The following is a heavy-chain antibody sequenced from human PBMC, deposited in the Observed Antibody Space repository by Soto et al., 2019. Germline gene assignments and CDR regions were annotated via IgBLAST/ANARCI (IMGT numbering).Heavy chain of an antibody. D-gene: IGHD3-3*02. CDR2: INSDGSST. V-gene: IGHV3-74*01. J-gene: IGHJ4*02. Sequence: GGSLRLSCAASGFTFSSYWMHWVRQAPGKGLVWVSRINSDGSSTSYADSVKGRFTISRDNAKNTLYLQMNSLKTEDTAVYYCTTDIRIKGYWGQGTLVTVSS. CDR3: TTDIRIKGY. CDR1: GFTFSSYW.